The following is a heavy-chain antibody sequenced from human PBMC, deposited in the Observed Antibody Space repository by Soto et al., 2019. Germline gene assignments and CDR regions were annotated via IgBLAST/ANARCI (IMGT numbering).Heavy chain of an antibody. Sequence: LSLTCVVSGGSFSTYYYNWIRQSPGKGLEWIGEINHSGSNDYSPSLKSRVTMSLDTSKNQFSLKLTSVTAADTAVYYCARGGSNDWQVAFDIWGQGTMVTVSS. D-gene: IGHD3-9*01. CDR3: ARGGSNDWQVAFDI. CDR2: INHSGSN. J-gene: IGHJ3*02. V-gene: IGHV4-34*01. CDR1: GGSFSTYY.